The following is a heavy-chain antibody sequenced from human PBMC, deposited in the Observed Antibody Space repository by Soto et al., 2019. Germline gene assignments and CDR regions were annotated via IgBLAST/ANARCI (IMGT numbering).Heavy chain of an antibody. V-gene: IGHV1-46*01. J-gene: IGHJ4*02. CDR2: INPSGGST. Sequence: GASLKVSCKASGYTFTSYYMHWVRQAPGQGLEWMGIINPSGGSTSYAQKFQGRVTMTRDTSTSTVYMELSSLRSEDTAVYYCARDVVKEDGYNSVWGQGTLVTVSS. D-gene: IGHD5-12*01. CDR3: ARDVVKEDGYNSV. CDR1: GYTFTSYY.